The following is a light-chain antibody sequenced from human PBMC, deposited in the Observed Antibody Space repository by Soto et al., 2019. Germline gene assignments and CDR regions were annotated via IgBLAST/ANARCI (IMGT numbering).Light chain of an antibody. V-gene: IGKV1-17*01. Sequence: DIQMTQSPSSLSASVGDRVTITCRASQGIRNALGWYQQKPGKAPKRLIYAASSLESGVPSRFSGSGSGTEFTLTSSSLQPEDFATYYCLQHNIFPYTFGQGTKLDIK. CDR1: QGIRNA. CDR2: AAS. CDR3: LQHNIFPYT. J-gene: IGKJ2*01.